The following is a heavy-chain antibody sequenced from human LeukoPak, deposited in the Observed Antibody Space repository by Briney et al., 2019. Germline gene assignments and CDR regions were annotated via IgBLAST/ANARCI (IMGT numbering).Heavy chain of an antibody. CDR2: INHSGST. CDR1: GGSISGYY. Sequence: SETLSLTCAVYGGSISGYYWSWIRQPPGQGLEWIWEINHSGSTNYNPSLNRRVTISIDTSKIQFSLKLSSVTAADTAVYYCARGTPTSALGSIWGQGTMVTVSS. D-gene: IGHD7-27*01. CDR3: ARGTPTSALGSI. J-gene: IGHJ3*02. V-gene: IGHV4-34*01.